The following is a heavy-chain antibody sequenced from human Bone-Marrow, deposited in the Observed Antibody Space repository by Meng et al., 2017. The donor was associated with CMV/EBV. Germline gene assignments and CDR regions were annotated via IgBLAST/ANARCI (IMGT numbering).Heavy chain of an antibody. Sequence: GESLKISCAASGFTFSSYSMNWVRQAPGKGLEWVSSISSSSSYIYYADSVKGRFTISRDNAKNSLYLQMNSLRAEDTAVYYCARDYFDRITIFGVVISALYYYYGMDVWGQGTTVTVYS. CDR3: ARDYFDRITIFGVVISALYYYYGMDV. CDR1: GFTFSSYS. D-gene: IGHD3-3*01. CDR2: ISSSSSYI. J-gene: IGHJ6*01. V-gene: IGHV3-21*01.